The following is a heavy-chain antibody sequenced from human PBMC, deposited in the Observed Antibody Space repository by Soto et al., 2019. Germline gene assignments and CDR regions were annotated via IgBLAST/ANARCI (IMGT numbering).Heavy chain of an antibody. J-gene: IGHJ4*02. CDR1: GFTFSSYW. CDR3: ARGPRLRSGYYYCDY. CDR2: IKQDGSEK. V-gene: IGHV3-7*01. Sequence: GGSLRLSCAASGFTFSSYWMSWVRQAPGKGLEWVANIKQDGSEKYYVDSVKGRFTISRDNAKNSLYLQMNSLRAEDTAVYYCARGPRLRSGYYYCDYWGQGTLVTVSS. D-gene: IGHD3-22*01.